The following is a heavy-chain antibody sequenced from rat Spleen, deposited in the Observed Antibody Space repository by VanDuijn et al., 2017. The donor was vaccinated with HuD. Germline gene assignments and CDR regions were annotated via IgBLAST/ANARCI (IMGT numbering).Heavy chain of an antibody. CDR1: GYTFISYY. CDR3: ARGDTVCINYFTY. V-gene: IGHV1-43*01. D-gene: IGHD1-9*01. Sequence: QVQLQQSGTELARPDSSVKISCKASGYTFISYYISWIKQTTGQGLEYIGYINTGSGGTGYNEKFKGKATLTVDKSSSTAFMQLSSLSPDDSAAYYCARGDTVCINYFTYWGQGTLVTVSS. CDR2: INTGSGGT. J-gene: IGHJ3*01.